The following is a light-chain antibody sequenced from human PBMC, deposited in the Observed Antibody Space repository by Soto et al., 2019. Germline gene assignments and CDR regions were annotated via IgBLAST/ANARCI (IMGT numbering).Light chain of an antibody. Sequence: QSALTQPRSVSGSPGQSVTISCTGTNSDVGGYNYVSWYQQHPDKAPKLVIYDVSKRPSGVPDRFSGSKSGNTASLTISGLQAEDEADYSCCSYAGNSPWVFGGGTKLTVL. CDR1: NSDVGGYNY. J-gene: IGLJ3*02. CDR2: DVS. CDR3: CSYAGNSPWV. V-gene: IGLV2-11*01.